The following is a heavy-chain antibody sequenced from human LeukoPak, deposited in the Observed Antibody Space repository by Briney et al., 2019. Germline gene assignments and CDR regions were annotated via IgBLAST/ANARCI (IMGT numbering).Heavy chain of an antibody. CDR2: ISAYNGNT. CDR3: ARDRVGGDLTGVSLY. V-gene: IGHV1-18*01. D-gene: IGHD4-17*01. CDR1: GYPFDNFG. Sequence: AAVKVSCKASGYPFDNFGLTWVRQAPGQGLEWMGWISAYNGNTHYAQKFRGRLTLTTETSTSTAYLELRSLKSDDTAVYSCARDRVGGDLTGVSLYWGQGTLVTVSS. J-gene: IGHJ4*01.